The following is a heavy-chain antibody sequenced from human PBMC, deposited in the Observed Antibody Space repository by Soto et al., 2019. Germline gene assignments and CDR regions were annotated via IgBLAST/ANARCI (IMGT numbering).Heavy chain of an antibody. V-gene: IGHV3-23*01. CDR2: ISYGGGKK. J-gene: IGHJ4*02. Sequence: GGSLRLSCETSGFTFTNVWMYWVRQAPGKGLEWVAAISYGGGKKYYADSVKGRFTISRDNSKNTLYLQMNSLRAEDTAVYYCAKNPGYYYDSTGYHFDYWGQGTLVTVSS. CDR1: GFTFTNVW. CDR3: AKNPGYYYDSTGYHFDY. D-gene: IGHD3-22*01.